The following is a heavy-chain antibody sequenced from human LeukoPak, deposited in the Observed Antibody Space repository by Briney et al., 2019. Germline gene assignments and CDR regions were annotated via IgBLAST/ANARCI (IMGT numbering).Heavy chain of an antibody. CDR3: ARLGAYCSSTSCYTPDPYYYYYGMDV. Sequence: GGSLRLSCAASGFTFSNAWMSWVRQAPGKGLEWVANIKQDGSEKYYVDSVKGRFTISRDNAKNSLYLQMNSLRAEDTAVYYCARLGAYCSSTSCYTPDPYYYYYGMDVWGQGTTVTVSS. CDR1: GFTFSNAW. CDR2: IKQDGSEK. D-gene: IGHD2-2*02. J-gene: IGHJ6*02. V-gene: IGHV3-7*01.